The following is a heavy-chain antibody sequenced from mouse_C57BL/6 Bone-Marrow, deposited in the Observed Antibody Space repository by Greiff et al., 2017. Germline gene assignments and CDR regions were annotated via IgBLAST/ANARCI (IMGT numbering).Heavy chain of an antibody. CDR1: GYTFTSYW. D-gene: IGHD2-3*01. V-gene: IGHV1-64*01. CDR2: IHPNSGST. J-gene: IGHJ3*01. Sequence: QVHVKQPGAELVKPGASVKLSCKASGYTFTSYWMHWVKQRPGQGLEWIGMIHPNSGSTNYNEKFKSKATLTVDKSASTAYMQLSSLTSEDSAVDSCAPIYDGRRFAYWGQGTLVTVSA. CDR3: APIYDGRRFAY.